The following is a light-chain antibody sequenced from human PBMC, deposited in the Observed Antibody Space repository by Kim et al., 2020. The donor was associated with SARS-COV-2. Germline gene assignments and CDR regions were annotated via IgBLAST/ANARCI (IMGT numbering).Light chain of an antibody. CDR1: QSVSSY. Sequence: SPGESATLSCRASQSVSSYLAWYQQKPGQAPRLLIFDASSRATGTPARFSGGGSGTDFTLTISSLEPEDFAVYYCQQRSNWPPLTFGGGTKVDIK. V-gene: IGKV3-11*01. J-gene: IGKJ4*01. CDR3: QQRSNWPPLT. CDR2: DAS.